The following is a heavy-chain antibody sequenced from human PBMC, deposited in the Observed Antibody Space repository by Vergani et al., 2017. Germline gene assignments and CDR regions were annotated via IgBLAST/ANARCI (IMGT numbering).Heavy chain of an antibody. V-gene: IGHV1-69*01. J-gene: IGHJ3*02. CDR2: IIPIFGTA. D-gene: IGHD2-2*01. Sequence: QVQLVQSGAEVKKPGSSVKVSCKASGGTFSSYAISWVRQAPGQGLEWMGGIIPIFGTANYAQKFQGRVTITADESTSTAYMELSSLRSEDTAVYYCARVGYCSSTSCRRSGSYFGDSDAFDIWGQGTMVTVSS. CDR1: GGTFSSYA. CDR3: ARVGYCSSTSCRRSGSYFGDSDAFDI.